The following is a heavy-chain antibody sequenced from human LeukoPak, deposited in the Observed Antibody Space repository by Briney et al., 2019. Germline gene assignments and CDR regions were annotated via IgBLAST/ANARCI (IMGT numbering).Heavy chain of an antibody. CDR3: ARDEDYYGSGSYYNGVDY. D-gene: IGHD3-10*01. Sequence: ASVKVSCKASGYTFTGYYMHWVRQAPGQGLKWMGWINPNSGGTNYAQKFQGRVTMTRDTSISTAYMELSRLRSDDTAVYYCARDEDYYGSGSYYNGVDYWGQGTLVTVSS. CDR1: GYTFTGYY. J-gene: IGHJ4*02. CDR2: INPNSGGT. V-gene: IGHV1-2*02.